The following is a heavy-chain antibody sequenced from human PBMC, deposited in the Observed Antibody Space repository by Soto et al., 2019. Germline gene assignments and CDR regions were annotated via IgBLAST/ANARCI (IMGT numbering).Heavy chain of an antibody. CDR2: IRSKAYGGTT. Sequence: GGSLRLSCAASGFTFDDYGMSWVRQAPGKGLEWVGFIRSKAYGGTTEYAASVKGRFTISRDDSKSIAYLQMNSLKTEDTAVYYCTRDGVVVVTAIIYWGQGTLVTVSS. V-gene: IGHV3-49*04. CDR3: TRDGVVVVTAIIY. D-gene: IGHD2-21*02. CDR1: GFTFDDYG. J-gene: IGHJ4*02.